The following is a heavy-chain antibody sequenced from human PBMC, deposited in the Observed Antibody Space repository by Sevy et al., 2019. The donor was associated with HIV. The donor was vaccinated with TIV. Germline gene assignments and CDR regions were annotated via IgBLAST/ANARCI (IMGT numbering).Heavy chain of an antibody. CDR1: GGSISSGDYY. Sequence: SETLSLTCTVSGGSISSGDYYWTWMRQPPGKGLEWIGYIYYSGITYYNPSLKGRVAISVDTVKNQFSLKLTSVTAADTAVYYSARYCICIRPDNWFAPWGQGTLVTASS. D-gene: IGHD3-3*02. J-gene: IGHJ5*02. CDR2: IYYSGIT. CDR3: ARYCICIRPDNWFAP. V-gene: IGHV4-30-4*01.